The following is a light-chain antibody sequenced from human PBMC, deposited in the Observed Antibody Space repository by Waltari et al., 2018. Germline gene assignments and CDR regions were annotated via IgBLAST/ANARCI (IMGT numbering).Light chain of an antibody. Sequence: ETVLTQSPDTLSLSPGERATLSCRASQSVSSSYLAWYQQKPGQAPRLLIYGASSRATGIPDRFRGSGSGTDFTLTISRLEPEDFAVYYCQEYGSSPMFTFGQGTKVEIK. CDR3: QEYGSSPMFT. CDR2: GAS. J-gene: IGKJ2*01. CDR1: QSVSSSY. V-gene: IGKV3-20*01.